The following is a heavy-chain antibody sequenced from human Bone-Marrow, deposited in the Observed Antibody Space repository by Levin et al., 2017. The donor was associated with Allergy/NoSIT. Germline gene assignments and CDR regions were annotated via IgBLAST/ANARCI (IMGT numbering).Heavy chain of an antibody. D-gene: IGHD3-10*01. CDR3: ARDPRYGSGSDGIDY. Sequence: VASVKVSCKASGYTFTGYYMHWVRQAPGQGLEWMGWINPNSGGTNYAQKFQGRVTMTRDTSISTAYMELSRLRSDDTAVYYCARDPRYGSGSDGIDYWGQGTLVTVSS. CDR1: GYTFTGYY. V-gene: IGHV1-2*02. J-gene: IGHJ4*02. CDR2: INPNSGGT.